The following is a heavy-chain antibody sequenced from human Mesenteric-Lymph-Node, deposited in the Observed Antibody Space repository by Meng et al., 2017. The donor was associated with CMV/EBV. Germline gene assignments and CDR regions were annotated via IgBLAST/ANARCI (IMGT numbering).Heavy chain of an antibody. CDR1: GYTFTSYY. CDR2: INPSGGST. CDR3: ARSDIVVVPAAVDY. V-gene: IGHV1-46*01. Sequence: ASVKVSCKASGYTFTSYYMHWVRQAPGQGLEWMGIINPSGGSTSYAQKFQGRVTMTRDTSTSTAYMELRSLRSDDTAVYYCARSDIVVVPAAVDYWGQGTLVTVSS. D-gene: IGHD2-2*01. J-gene: IGHJ4*02.